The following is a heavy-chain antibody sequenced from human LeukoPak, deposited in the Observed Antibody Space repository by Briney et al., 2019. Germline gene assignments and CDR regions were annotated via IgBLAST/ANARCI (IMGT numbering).Heavy chain of an antibody. J-gene: IGHJ4*02. CDR2: IYYSGST. CDR3: ARKGSGSYFDY. Sequence: PSETLSLTCTVSGGSINSYYWGWIRQPPGKGLEWIGYIYYSGSTNYNPSLKSRVTISVDTSKNQLSLKVTSVTAADTAVYYCARKGSGSYFDYWGQGTLATVSS. CDR1: GGSINSYY. V-gene: IGHV4-59*01. D-gene: IGHD1-26*01.